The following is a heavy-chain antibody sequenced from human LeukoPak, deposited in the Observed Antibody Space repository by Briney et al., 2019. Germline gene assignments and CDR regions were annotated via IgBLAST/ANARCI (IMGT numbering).Heavy chain of an antibody. D-gene: IGHD2-15*01. CDR3: ARAFCSGATCYSMDY. CDR2: ILYDGSNK. CDR1: GFTFSSYA. Sequence: GGCLRLSCAASGFTFSSYAMHWVRQAPGKGLAWVAVILYDGSNKYYADSVKGRFTISRDNSKNTQYLQMNSLRAEDTAVYYCARAFCSGATCYSMDYWGQGTLATVSS. J-gene: IGHJ4*02. V-gene: IGHV3-30*04.